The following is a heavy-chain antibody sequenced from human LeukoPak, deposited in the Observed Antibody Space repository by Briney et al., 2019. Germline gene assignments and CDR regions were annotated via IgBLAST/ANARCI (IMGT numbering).Heavy chain of an antibody. J-gene: IGHJ4*02. CDR3: ARDKSSGWYDYYFDY. Sequence: GRSLRLSCAASGFTFSSYGMHWVRQAPGKGLEWVEVIWYDGSNKYYADSVKGRFTISRDNSKNTLYLQMNSLRAEDTAVYYCARDKSSGWYDYYFDYWGQGTLVTVSS. CDR1: GFTFSSYG. CDR2: IWYDGSNK. V-gene: IGHV3-33*01. D-gene: IGHD6-19*01.